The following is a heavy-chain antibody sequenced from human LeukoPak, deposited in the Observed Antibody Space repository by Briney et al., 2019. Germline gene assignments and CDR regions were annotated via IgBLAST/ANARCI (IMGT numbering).Heavy chain of an antibody. D-gene: IGHD3-10*01. J-gene: IGHJ3*02. V-gene: IGHV1-18*04. CDR3: ARTAWVYGSGSPDDAFDI. CDR2: ISAYNGNT. Sequence: ASVKVSCKASGYTFTGYYMHWVRQAPGQGLEWMGWISAYNGNTNYAQKLQGRVTMTTDTSTSTAYMELRSLRSDDTAVYYCARTAWVYGSGSPDDAFDIWGQGTMVTVSS. CDR1: GYTFTGYY.